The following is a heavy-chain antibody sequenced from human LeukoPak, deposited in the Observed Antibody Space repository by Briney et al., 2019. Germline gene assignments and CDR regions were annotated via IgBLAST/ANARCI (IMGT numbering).Heavy chain of an antibody. Sequence: PGGSLRLSCAASGFTFSSYWMSWVRQAPGKGLEWVAVISYDGSNKYYADSVKGRFTISRDNSKNTLYLQMNSLRAEDTAVYYCANVDTATTHDYWGQGTLVTVSS. J-gene: IGHJ4*02. CDR2: ISYDGSNK. CDR1: GFTFSSYW. D-gene: IGHD5-18*01. V-gene: IGHV3-30*18. CDR3: ANVDTATTHDY.